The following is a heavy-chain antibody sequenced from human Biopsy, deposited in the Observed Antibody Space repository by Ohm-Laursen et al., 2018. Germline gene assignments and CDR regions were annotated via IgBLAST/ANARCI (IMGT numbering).Heavy chain of an antibody. J-gene: IGHJ4*02. CDR3: ARGGAGGGDY. CDR1: GITFRTYA. V-gene: IGHV3-33*01. D-gene: IGHD2-15*01. CDR2: IWYNGRNE. Sequence: SLRLSCAASGITFRTYAMHWVRQAPGKGLEWVAGIWYNGRNENYADFVKGRFTISRDNSKKTLFLQMNSLRGDDTAAYYCARGGAGGGDYWGQGTLVTVSS.